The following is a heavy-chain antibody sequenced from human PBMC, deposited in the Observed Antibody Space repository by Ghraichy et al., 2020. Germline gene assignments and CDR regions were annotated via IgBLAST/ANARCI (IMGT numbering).Heavy chain of an antibody. CDR3: VRDQYSSGWYGS. D-gene: IGHD6-19*01. V-gene: IGHV3-53*01. J-gene: IGHJ5*02. Sequence: GGSLRLSCAASGFTVSSNYMSWVRQAPGKGLEWVSVIFSDGTTYYADSVKGRFAISRDNSENTLYLQMNSLRAEDTAVYYCVRDQYSSGWYGSWGQGTLVTVSS. CDR2: IFSDGTT. CDR1: GFTVSSNY.